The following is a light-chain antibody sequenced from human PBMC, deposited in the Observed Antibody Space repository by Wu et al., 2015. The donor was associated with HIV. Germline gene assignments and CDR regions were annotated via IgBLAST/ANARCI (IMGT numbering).Light chain of an antibody. V-gene: IGKV3D-20*02. CDR2: GAS. Sequence: EIVLTQSPGTLSLSPGERATPSCRASQIVSGSYLAWYQQKPGQSPRLLIYGASSRATGIPDRFSGSGSGTDFTLTISRLEPEDFAVYYCQQGSNWPLTFGQGTRLEIK. J-gene: IGKJ5*01. CDR3: QQGSNWPLT. CDR1: QIVSGSY.